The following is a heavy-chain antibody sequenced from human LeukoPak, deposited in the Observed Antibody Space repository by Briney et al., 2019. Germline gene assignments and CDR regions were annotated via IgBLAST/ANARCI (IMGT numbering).Heavy chain of an antibody. CDR3: AVRGAPPYYYYGMDV. CDR2: FDPEDGET. V-gene: IGHV1-24*01. J-gene: IGHJ6*02. CDR1: GYTLTELS. D-gene: IGHD4/OR15-4a*01. Sequence: ASVRVSCKVSGYTLTELSMHWVRQAPGKGLEWMGGFDPEDGETIYAQKFQGRVTMTEDTSTDTAYMELSSLRSEDTAVHYCAVRGAPPYYYYGMDVWGQGTTVTVSS.